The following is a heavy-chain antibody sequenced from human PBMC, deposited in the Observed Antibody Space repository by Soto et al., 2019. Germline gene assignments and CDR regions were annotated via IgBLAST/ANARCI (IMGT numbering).Heavy chain of an antibody. D-gene: IGHD5-18*01. Sequence: GGSLRLSCAASGFTFSSYAMSWVSQAPGKGLEWVSAISGSGGSTYYADSVKGRFTISRDNSENTLYLQMNGLRAEDTAVYYCVKDTPAWRQVWGYDYWGQGALDPVSS. CDR3: VKDTPAWRQVWGYDY. CDR1: GFTFSSYA. CDR2: ISGSGGST. V-gene: IGHV3-23*01. J-gene: IGHJ4*02.